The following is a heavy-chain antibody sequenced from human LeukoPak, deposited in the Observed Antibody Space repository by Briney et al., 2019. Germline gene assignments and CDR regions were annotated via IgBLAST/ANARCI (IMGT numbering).Heavy chain of an antibody. D-gene: IGHD3-22*01. CDR3: AKDLYYYDSSGLDY. J-gene: IGHJ4*02. CDR2: ISYDGSNK. CDR1: GFTFSSYG. V-gene: IGHV3-30*18. Sequence: GRSLRLSCAASGFTFSSYGMHWVRQAPGKGLEWVAVISYDGSNKYYADSVKGRFTISRDNSKNTLYLQMNSLRAEDTAVYYCAKDLYYYDSSGLDYWGQGTLVTVSS.